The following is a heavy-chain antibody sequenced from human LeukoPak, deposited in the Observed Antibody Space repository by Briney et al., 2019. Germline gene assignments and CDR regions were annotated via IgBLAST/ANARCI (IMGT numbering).Heavy chain of an antibody. CDR3: ARDGIDGSYVFDY. D-gene: IGHD1-26*01. CDR1: GFTSSSDW. CDR2: IKQDGSEK. V-gene: IGHV3-7*01. J-gene: IGHJ4*02. Sequence: RGSLRLSCAASGFTSSSDWMSWVPQAPGKGLGWVANIKQDGSEKYYMDSGTGRFTISRDNAKNSLYLQMNSLRAEDTAVYYCARDGIDGSYVFDYWGQGTLVTVSS.